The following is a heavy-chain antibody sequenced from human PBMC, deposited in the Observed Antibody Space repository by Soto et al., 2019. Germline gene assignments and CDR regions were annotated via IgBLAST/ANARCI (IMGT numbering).Heavy chain of an antibody. Sequence: SETLSLTCTVSGGSISSKYWSWIRQPPGKGLEYIGYIYYSGSTNYNPSFKSRATISVDTSKNQFSLRLSSVTAADTAVYYCARRETSGWDYFDYWGQGSLVTVS. D-gene: IGHD3-10*01. CDR3: ARRETSGWDYFDY. V-gene: IGHV4-59*08. J-gene: IGHJ4*02. CDR1: GGSISSKY. CDR2: IYYSGST.